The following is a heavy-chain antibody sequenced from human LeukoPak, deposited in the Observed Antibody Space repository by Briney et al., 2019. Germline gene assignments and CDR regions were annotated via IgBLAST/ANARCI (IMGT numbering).Heavy chain of an antibody. D-gene: IGHD6-19*01. CDR1: GYTFTSYG. V-gene: IGHV1-18*01. J-gene: IGHJ5*02. CDR2: ISAYNGNT. Sequence: ASVKVSCKASGYTFTSYGISWVRQAPGQGLEWMGWISAYNGNTNYAQKLQGRVTMTTDTSTSTAYMELRSLRSDDTAVYYCARGKRQWLAPMRSVDPWGQGTLVTVSS. CDR3: ARGKRQWLAPMRSVDP.